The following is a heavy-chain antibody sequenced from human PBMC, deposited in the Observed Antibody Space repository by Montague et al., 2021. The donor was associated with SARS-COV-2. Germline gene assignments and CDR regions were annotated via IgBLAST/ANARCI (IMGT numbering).Heavy chain of an antibody. D-gene: IGHD7-27*01. V-gene: IGHV3-21*01. J-gene: IGHJ6*02. CDR3: ARTGPGDRSYGMDV. CDR2: ISGSSPYI. CDR1: GFNFVISN. Sequence: SLRLSCAASGFNFVISNMNWVRQALGKGLEWVSSISGSSPYIYYADSVKGRFTVSRHNAESSVYLQMDSLRAEDTALYYCARTGPGDRSYGMDVWGRGTLVTVSS.